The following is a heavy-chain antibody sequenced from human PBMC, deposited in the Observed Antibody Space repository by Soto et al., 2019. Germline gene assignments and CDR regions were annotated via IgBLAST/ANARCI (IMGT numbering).Heavy chain of an antibody. D-gene: IGHD3-3*01. CDR2: ISSSSSYI. J-gene: IGHJ6*02. Sequence: LRLSCAASGFTFSSYSMNWVRQAPGKGLEWVSSISSSSSYIYYADSVKGRFTISRDNAKNSLYLQMNSLRAEDTAVYYCARLGKADYYDFWSGYQWGYYGMDVWGQGTTVTVSS. V-gene: IGHV3-21*01. CDR1: GFTFSSYS. CDR3: ARLGKADYYDFWSGYQWGYYGMDV.